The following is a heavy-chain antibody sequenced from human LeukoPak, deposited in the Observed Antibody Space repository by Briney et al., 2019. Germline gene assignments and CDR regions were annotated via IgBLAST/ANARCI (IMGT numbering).Heavy chain of an antibody. CDR1: GFTFSSYW. J-gene: IGHJ4*02. CDR3: AKDSHSSSLTGPFDY. D-gene: IGHD6-13*01. V-gene: IGHV3-74*01. CDR2: INSDGSST. Sequence: PGGSLRLSCAASGFTFSSYWMHWVRQAPGKGLVWVSRINSDGSSTSYADSVKGRFTISRDNAKNSLYLQMNSLRAEDTALYYCAKDSHSSSLTGPFDYWGQGTLVTVSS.